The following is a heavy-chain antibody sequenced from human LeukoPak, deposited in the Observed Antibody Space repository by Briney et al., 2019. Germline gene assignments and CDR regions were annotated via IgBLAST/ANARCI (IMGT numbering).Heavy chain of an antibody. CDR3: ARGGSRGAWLDY. J-gene: IGHJ4*02. CDR2: ISYDGSNK. V-gene: IGHV3-30*04. D-gene: IGHD3-10*01. Sequence: GGSLRLSCAASGFTFSSYAMHWVRQAPGKGLEWVAVISYDGSNKYYADSVKGRFTISRDNSKNTLYLQMNSLRAEDTAVYYCARGGSRGAWLDYWGQGTLVTVSS. CDR1: GFTFSSYA.